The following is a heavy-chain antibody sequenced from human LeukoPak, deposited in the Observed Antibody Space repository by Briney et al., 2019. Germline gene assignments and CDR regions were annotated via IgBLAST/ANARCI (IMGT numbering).Heavy chain of an antibody. CDR1: GFTFSSYA. D-gene: IGHD2/OR15-2a*01. CDR2: ISGSGDNT. Sequence: GGSLRLSCAASGFTFSSYAMSWVRQAPGKGLEWVSAISGSGDNTYYTDSVKGRSTISRDNSKNTLYLQMNSLRGDDTAVYFCAREDPAIILSLDYWGQGTLVTVSS. J-gene: IGHJ4*02. V-gene: IGHV3-23*01. CDR3: AREDPAIILSLDY.